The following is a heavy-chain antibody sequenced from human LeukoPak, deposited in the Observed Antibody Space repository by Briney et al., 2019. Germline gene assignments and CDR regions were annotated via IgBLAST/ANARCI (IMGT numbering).Heavy chain of an antibody. J-gene: IGHJ4*02. CDR1: GFTFSSSW. Sequence: PGGSLRLSCAASGFTFSSSWMHWVCQAPEKGLEWVADIKCDGSEKYYVDSVKGRLTISRDNAKNSLYLQVNSLRAEDMTVYYCVRSGIVVVPAAIVSFDYFDYWGQGTLVTVSS. CDR2: IKCDGSEK. D-gene: IGHD2-2*02. CDR3: VRSGIVVVPAAIVSFDYFDY. V-gene: IGHV3-52*01.